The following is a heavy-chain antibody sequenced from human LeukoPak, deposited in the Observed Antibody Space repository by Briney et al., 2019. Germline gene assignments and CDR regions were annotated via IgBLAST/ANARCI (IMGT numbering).Heavy chain of an antibody. J-gene: IGHJ4*02. Sequence: GGSLRLSCAASGFTFSSCAMNCVRQAPGKGLEWVSAISGSGGSTYYADSVKGRFTISRDNSKNTLYLQKNSLRAEDTAVYYCAKDKRYYYDSRGNYAFDYWGQGTLVTVSS. V-gene: IGHV3-23*01. CDR1: GFTFSSCA. D-gene: IGHD3-22*01. CDR2: ISGSGGST. CDR3: AKDKRYYYDSRGNYAFDY.